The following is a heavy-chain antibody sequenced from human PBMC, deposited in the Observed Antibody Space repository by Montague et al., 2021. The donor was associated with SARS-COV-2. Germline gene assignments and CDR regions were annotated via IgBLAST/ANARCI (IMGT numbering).Heavy chain of an antibody. Sequence: VIPTQTLTLTCTFSGFSLSTSGMRASWIRQPPGKALEWLARIDWDDDKFYSTSLKTRLTISKDTSKNQVVLTMTNMDPVDTATYYCARSYYDILTAYYTPFDYGGQGTLVTVSS. D-gene: IGHD3-9*01. CDR2: IDWDDDK. CDR3: ARSYYDILTAYYTPFDY. V-gene: IGHV2-70*04. CDR1: GFSLSTSGMR. J-gene: IGHJ4*02.